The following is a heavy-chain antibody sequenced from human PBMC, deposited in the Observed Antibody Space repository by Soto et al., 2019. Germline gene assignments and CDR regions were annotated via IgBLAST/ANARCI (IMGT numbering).Heavy chain of an antibody. D-gene: IGHD6-13*01. J-gene: IGHJ6*02. CDR2: IIPIFGTA. CDR3: ATSRWGGRIFNYYYYGMDV. CDR1: GGTFSSYA. Sequence: QVQLVQSGAEVQKPGSSVKVSCKASGGTFSSYAISWVRQAPGQGLEWMGGIIPIFGTANYAQKFQGRVTITADESTSTAYMELSSLRSEDTAVYYCATSRWGGRIFNYYYYGMDVWGQGTTVTVSS. V-gene: IGHV1-69*01.